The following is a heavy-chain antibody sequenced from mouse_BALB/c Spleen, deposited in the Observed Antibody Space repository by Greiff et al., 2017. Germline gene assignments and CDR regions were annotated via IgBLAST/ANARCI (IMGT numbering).Heavy chain of an antibody. CDR1: GYSFTSYW. CDR3: TNLYGNYAWFAY. D-gene: IGHD2-1*01. Sequence: EVQLQQSGTVLARPGASVKMSCTASGYSFTSYWMHWVKQRPGQGLEWIGAIYPGNSDTSYNQKFKGKAKLTAVTSASTAYMELSSLTNEDSAVYYCTNLYGNYAWFAYWGQGTLVTVSA. J-gene: IGHJ3*01. CDR2: IYPGNSDT. V-gene: IGHV1-5*01.